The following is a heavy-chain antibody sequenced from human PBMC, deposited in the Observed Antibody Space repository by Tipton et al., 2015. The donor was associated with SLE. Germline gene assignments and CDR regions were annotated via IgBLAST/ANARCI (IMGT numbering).Heavy chain of an antibody. CDR2: IYYSGNT. D-gene: IGHD2-2*01. J-gene: IGHJ6*03. CDR1: GGSISSYY. Sequence: TLSLTCTVSGGSISSYYWSWIRQPPGKGLEWIGSIYYSGNTYYNPSLKSRVTISVDTSKNQFSLKLSSVTAADTAVYYCARCSTRHYYYYYMDVWGKGTTVTVSS. CDR3: ARCSTRHYYYYYMDV. V-gene: IGHV4-59*04.